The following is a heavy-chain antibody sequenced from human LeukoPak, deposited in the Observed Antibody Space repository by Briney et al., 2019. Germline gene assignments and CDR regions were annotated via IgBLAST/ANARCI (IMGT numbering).Heavy chain of an antibody. CDR3: ARESVFGSSWTYYYYSMDV. CDR1: GGTFSSYA. Sequence: SVKVSCKASGGTFSSYAISWVRQAPGQGLEWMGGIIPIFGTANYAQKFQGRVTITADESTSTAYMELSSLRSEDTAVYYCARESVFGSSWTYYYYSMDVWGQGTTVTVSS. D-gene: IGHD6-13*01. J-gene: IGHJ6*02. V-gene: IGHV1-69*13. CDR2: IIPIFGTA.